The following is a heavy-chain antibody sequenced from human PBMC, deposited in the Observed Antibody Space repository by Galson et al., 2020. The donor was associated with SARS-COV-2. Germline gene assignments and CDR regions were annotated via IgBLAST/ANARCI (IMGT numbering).Heavy chain of an antibody. CDR2: IYTSGST. V-gene: IGHV4-4*07. CDR3: ARDLDFGVEWYFDS. D-gene: IGHD4-17*01. J-gene: IGHJ2*01. CDR1: GDSMLSYY. Sequence: SETLSLTCTVSGDSMLSYYWTWIRQPVGKGLEWIGRIYTSGSTDYNPSLKSRVTMSVDTSKRQFSLKIRSVTAADTAVYYCARDLDFGVEWYFDSWGRGTLVTVSA.